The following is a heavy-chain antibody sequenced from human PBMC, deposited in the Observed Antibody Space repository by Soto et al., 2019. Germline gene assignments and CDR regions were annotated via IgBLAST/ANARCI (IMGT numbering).Heavy chain of an antibody. D-gene: IGHD3-22*01. Sequence: PSETRSLTCAVSGGSISSGGYSWSWIRQPPGKGLEWIGYIYHSGRTNYSPSFQGQVTISADKSISTAYLQWSSLKASDTAMYYCARGLSSGYYYDYWGQGTLVTVSS. CDR2: IYHSGRT. V-gene: IGHV4-30-2*01. CDR3: ARGLSSGYYYDY. J-gene: IGHJ4*02. CDR1: GGSISSGGYS.